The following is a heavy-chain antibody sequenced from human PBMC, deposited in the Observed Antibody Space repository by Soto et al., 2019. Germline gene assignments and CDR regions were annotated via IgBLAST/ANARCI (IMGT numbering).Heavy chain of an antibody. CDR3: ARGGMRWLRSRHFDY. CDR2: IIPFFGTA. D-gene: IGHD5-12*01. V-gene: IGHV1-69*12. CDR1: GGTSSSYA. J-gene: IGHJ4*02. Sequence: QVQLVQSGAEVKKPGSSVKVSCKASGGTSSSYAISWARQAPGQGLEWMGGIIPFFGTANYAQKFQGRVTITADESTSTAYMELSSLRSEDTAVYYCARGGMRWLRSRHFDYWGQGTLVTVSS.